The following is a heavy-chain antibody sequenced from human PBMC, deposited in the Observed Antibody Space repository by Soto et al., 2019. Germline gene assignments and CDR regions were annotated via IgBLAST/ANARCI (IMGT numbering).Heavy chain of an antibody. CDR2: ISAYNGNT. Sequence: GASVKVSCKASGYTFTSYGISWGRQAPGQGPEWMGWISAYNGNTNYAQKLQGRINMTTDTSTSTAYMELRSLRSDDTAVYYCARSDSGAFDIWGQGTMVTVSS. CDR3: ARSDSGAFDI. V-gene: IGHV1-18*04. D-gene: IGHD2-21*02. J-gene: IGHJ3*02. CDR1: GYTFTSYG.